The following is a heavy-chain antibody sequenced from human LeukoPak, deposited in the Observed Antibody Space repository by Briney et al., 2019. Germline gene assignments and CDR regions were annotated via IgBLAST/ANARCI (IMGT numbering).Heavy chain of an antibody. CDR1: GFSLSTSGVG. CDR2: IYWDDDK. CDR3: AHFAEKYGGYRDAFDI. J-gene: IGHJ3*02. Sequence: SGPTLVKPTQTLTLTCTFSGFSLSTSGVGVGWIRQPPGKALEWLALIYWDDDKRYSPSLKGRLTITKDTSKNQVVLTMTNMDPVDTATYYCAHFAEKYGGYRDAFDIWGQGTMVTVSS. V-gene: IGHV2-5*02. D-gene: IGHD5-12*01.